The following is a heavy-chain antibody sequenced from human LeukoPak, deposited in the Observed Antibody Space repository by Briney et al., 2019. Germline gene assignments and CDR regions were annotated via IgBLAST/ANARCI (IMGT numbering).Heavy chain of an antibody. V-gene: IGHV4-39*07. J-gene: IGHJ5*02. CDR2: IYYSGST. CDR3: ARFPYTSYSYGYRNNWFDP. CDR1: GGSIRSSSYY. Sequence: PSETLSLTCTVSGGSIRSSSYYWGWIRQPPGKGLEWIGSIYYSGSTYYNPSLKSRVTISVNTSKNQFSLKLSSVTAADTAVYYCARFPYTSYSYGYRNNWFDPWGQGTLVTVSS. D-gene: IGHD5-18*01.